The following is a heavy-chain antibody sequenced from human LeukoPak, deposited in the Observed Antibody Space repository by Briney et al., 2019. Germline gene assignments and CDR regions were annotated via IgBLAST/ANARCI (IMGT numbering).Heavy chain of an antibody. CDR3: AKDIVLMVYATLFDY. CDR1: GFTFSSYA. V-gene: IGHV3-30*04. J-gene: IGHJ4*02. CDR2: ISYDGSNK. Sequence: GGSLRLSCAASGFTFSSYAMHWVRQAPGKGLEWVAVISYDGSNKYYADSVKGRFTISRDNSKNTLYLQMNSLRAEDTAVYYCAKDIVLMVYATLFDYWGQGTLVTVSS. D-gene: IGHD2-8*01.